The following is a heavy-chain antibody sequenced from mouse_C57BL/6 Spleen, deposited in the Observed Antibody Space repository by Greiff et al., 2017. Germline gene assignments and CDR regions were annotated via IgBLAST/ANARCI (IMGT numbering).Heavy chain of an antibody. CDR1: GYAFTNYL. J-gene: IGHJ4*01. CDR2: INPGCGGT. V-gene: IGHV1-54*01. CDR3: ARDDYDGHYYAMDY. D-gene: IGHD2-4*01. Sequence: QVQLQQSGAELVRPGTSVKVSCKASGYAFTNYLIEWVKQRPGQGLEWIGVINPGCGGTNYNEKFKGKATLTADKSSSTAYMQLSSLTSEDSAVYFCARDDYDGHYYAMDYWGKGTSVTVSS.